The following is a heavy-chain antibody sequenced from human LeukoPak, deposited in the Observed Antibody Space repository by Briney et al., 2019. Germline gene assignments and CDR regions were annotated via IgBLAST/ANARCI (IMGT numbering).Heavy chain of an antibody. D-gene: IGHD3-16*01. CDR2: IKHSGST. Sequence: SETLSLTCAVYGGSFSGYYWSWIRQPPGKGLEWIGEIKHSGSTNYNPSLKSRVTISVDTSKNQFSLQLHSVTPEDTAIYYCTRFYDTNSFDYWGQGTLVTVSS. CDR1: GGSFSGYY. J-gene: IGHJ4*02. V-gene: IGHV4-34*01. CDR3: TRFYDTNSFDY.